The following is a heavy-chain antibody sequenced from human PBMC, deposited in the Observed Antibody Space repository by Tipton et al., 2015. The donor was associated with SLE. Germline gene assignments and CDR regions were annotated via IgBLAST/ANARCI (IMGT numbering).Heavy chain of an antibody. V-gene: IGHV3-53*04. CDR2: IYSGGST. Sequence: QLVQSGGGLVQPGGSLRLSCAASGFTVSSNYMSWVRQAPGKGLEWVSVIYSGGSTYYADSVKDRFTISRHNSKNTLYLQMNSLRAEDTAVYYCARAMSYYYYDSSDAFDIGGQGTMVTVSS. D-gene: IGHD3-22*01. J-gene: IGHJ3*02. CDR1: GFTVSSNY. CDR3: ARAMSYYYYDSSDAFDI.